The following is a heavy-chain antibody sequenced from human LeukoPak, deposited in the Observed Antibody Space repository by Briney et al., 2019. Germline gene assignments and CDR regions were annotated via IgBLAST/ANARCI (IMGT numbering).Heavy chain of an antibody. Sequence: GGSLRLSCAASGFTFSDYGMSWVRQAPGKGLEWVSTITDGGEPYYADSVKGRFTISRDNSRDTLDLQMDSLRVEDMAIYYCAKDYYGSGSHAFDTWGQGTVVTVSS. V-gene: IGHV3-23*01. J-gene: IGHJ3*02. CDR2: ITDGGEP. D-gene: IGHD3-10*01. CDR1: GFTFSDYG. CDR3: AKDYYGSGSHAFDT.